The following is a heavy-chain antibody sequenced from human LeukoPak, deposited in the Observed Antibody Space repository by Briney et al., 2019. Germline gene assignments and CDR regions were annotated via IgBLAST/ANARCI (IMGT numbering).Heavy chain of an antibody. Sequence: ASVKVSCKASGYTFTGYYMHWVRQAPGQGLEWMGWINPNSGGTNYAQKFQGRVTMTRDTSISTAYMELSRLRSDDTAVYYCARSSGYYYGGAHWFDPWGQGTLVTVSS. CDR3: ARSSGYYYGGAHWFDP. D-gene: IGHD3-22*01. CDR2: INPNSGGT. J-gene: IGHJ5*02. CDR1: GYTFTGYY. V-gene: IGHV1-2*02.